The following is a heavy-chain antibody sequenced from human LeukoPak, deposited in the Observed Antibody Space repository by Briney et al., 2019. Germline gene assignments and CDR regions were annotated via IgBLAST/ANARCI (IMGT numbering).Heavy chain of an antibody. J-gene: IGHJ5*02. D-gene: IGHD3-9*01. CDR2: ISSSGSTI. CDR1: GFTFSSYE. V-gene: IGHV3-48*03. Sequence: GRSLRLSCAASGFTFSSYEMNWVRQAPGKGLEWVSYISSSGSTIYYADSVKGRFTISRDNAKNSLYLQMNSLRAEDTAVYYCARYDISNWFDPWGQGTLVTVSS. CDR3: ARYDISNWFDP.